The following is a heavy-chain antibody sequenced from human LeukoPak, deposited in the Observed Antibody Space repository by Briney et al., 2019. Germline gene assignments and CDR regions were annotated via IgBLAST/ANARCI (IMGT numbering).Heavy chain of an antibody. J-gene: IGHJ4*02. Sequence: SETLSLTCTVSGGSISSSSYYWGWIRQPPGKGLEWIGSIHYSGSTYYNPSLKSRVTISVDRSKNQFSLKLSSVTAADTAVYYCARGSCSSTSCSTGDYWGQGTLVTVSS. V-gene: IGHV4-39*07. CDR3: ARGSCSSTSCSTGDY. CDR1: GGSISSSSYY. D-gene: IGHD2-2*02. CDR2: IHYSGST.